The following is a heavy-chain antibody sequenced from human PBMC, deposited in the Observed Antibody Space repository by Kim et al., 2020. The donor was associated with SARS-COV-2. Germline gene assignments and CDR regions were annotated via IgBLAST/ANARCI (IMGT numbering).Heavy chain of an antibody. D-gene: IGHD3-9*01. CDR1: GFTFSDYY. Sequence: GGSLRLSCAASGFTFSDYYMSWIRQAPGKGLEWVSYISSSGSTIYYADSVKGRFTISRDNAKNSLYLQMNSLRAEDTAVYYCARDHDILTPETLFDYWGQGTLVTVSS. J-gene: IGHJ4*02. V-gene: IGHV3-11*01. CDR3: ARDHDILTPETLFDY. CDR2: ISSSGSTI.